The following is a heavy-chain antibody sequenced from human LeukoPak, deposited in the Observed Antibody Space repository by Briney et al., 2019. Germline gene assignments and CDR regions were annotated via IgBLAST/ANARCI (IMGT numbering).Heavy chain of an antibody. Sequence: GASVKVSCKASGYTFTSYDINWVRQATGQGLEWMGWMNPNSGNTGYAQKFQGRVTMTRSTSITTAYMELSSLTSEDTAIYFCAIGRSPPAAAESLFDPWGQGTLVTVSS. CDR2: MNPNSGNT. J-gene: IGHJ5*02. V-gene: IGHV1-8*02. CDR1: GYTFTSYD. D-gene: IGHD6-13*01. CDR3: AIGRSPPAAAESLFDP.